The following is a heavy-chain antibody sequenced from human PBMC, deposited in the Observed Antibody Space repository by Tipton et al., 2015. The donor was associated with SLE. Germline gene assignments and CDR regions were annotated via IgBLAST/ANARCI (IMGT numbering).Heavy chain of an antibody. J-gene: IGHJ3*02. V-gene: IGHV3-30*04. CDR3: AREIIAVAGTDAFDI. Sequence: QLVQSGGGVVQPGRSLRLSCAASGFTFTIYAMHWVRQAPGKGLEWVAVISYDGSNKYYADSVKGRFTISRDNSKNTLYLQMNSLRAEDTAVYYCAREIIAVAGTDAFDIWGQGTMVTVSS. CDR2: ISYDGSNK. CDR1: GFTFTIYA. D-gene: IGHD6-19*01.